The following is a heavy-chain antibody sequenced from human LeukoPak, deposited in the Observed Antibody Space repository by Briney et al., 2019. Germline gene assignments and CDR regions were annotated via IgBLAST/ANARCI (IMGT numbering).Heavy chain of an antibody. CDR1: GYTFSTYV. CDR2: ISPYNGNT. Sequence: GASVKVSCKASGYTFSTYVITWVRQAPGQGLERLGWISPYNGNTNYTQKLQGRITMTTDTSTSTAYMELRSLRSDDTAVYYCARPAMPYYAFWSDSYLDVWGKGTTVTVSS. D-gene: IGHD3-3*01. CDR3: ARPAMPYYAFWSDSYLDV. J-gene: IGHJ6*03. V-gene: IGHV1-18*01.